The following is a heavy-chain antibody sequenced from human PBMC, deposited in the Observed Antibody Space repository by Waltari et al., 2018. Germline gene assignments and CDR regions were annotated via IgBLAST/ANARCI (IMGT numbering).Heavy chain of an antibody. CDR2: INPDGGEK. CDR1: GLVFHGSW. J-gene: IGHJ4*02. Sequence: EEYLVESGGGLVQPGGSLRLSCTVSGLVFHGSWMTWFRQAPGKGLEWVATINPDGGEKYYVDPVKGRFTISRDNAKYLLFLQVSSLRVEDMAVYYCARGRYCSGGNCYFDYWGQGTQVTVSS. V-gene: IGHV3-7*01. CDR3: ARGRYCSGGNCYFDY. D-gene: IGHD2-15*01.